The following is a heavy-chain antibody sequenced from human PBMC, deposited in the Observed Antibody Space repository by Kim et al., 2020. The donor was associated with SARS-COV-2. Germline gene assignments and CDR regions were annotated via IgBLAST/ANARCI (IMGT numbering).Heavy chain of an antibody. J-gene: IGHJ4*02. V-gene: IGHV1-46*01. D-gene: IGHD3-22*01. Sequence: QKCQGRVTMTRETSTSQVYMGLSSLRSEDTAVYYCARDDRSGFRAYYFDYWGQGTLVTVSS. CDR3: ARDDRSGFRAYYFDY.